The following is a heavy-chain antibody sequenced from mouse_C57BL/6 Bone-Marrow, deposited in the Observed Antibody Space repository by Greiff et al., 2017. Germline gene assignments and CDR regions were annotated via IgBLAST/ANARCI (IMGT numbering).Heavy chain of an antibody. CDR1: GYTFTDYE. J-gene: IGHJ1*03. CDR2: IDPETGGT. Sequence: QVQLQQSGAELVRPGASVTLSCTASGYTFTDYEMHWVKQTPVHGLEWIGAIDPETGGTAYNQKFKGKAILTADKSSSTAYMELRSLTSEDSAVYYCTRTPITTVVAYWYFDVWGTGTTVTVSS. V-gene: IGHV1-15*01. D-gene: IGHD1-1*01. CDR3: TRTPITTVVAYWYFDV.